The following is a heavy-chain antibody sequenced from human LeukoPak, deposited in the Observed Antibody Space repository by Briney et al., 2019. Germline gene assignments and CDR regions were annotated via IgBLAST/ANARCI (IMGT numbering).Heavy chain of an antibody. CDR3: ASQNYGSGSYYLDY. J-gene: IGHJ4*02. CDR1: GFTFSSYS. CDR2: ISSSSSYI. Sequence: GGSLRLSCAASGFTFSSYSMNWVRQAPGKGLEWVSSISSSSSYIYYADSVKGRFTISRDNAKNSLYLQMNSLRAEDTAVYYCASQNYGSGSYYLDYWGQGTLVTVSS. D-gene: IGHD3-10*01. V-gene: IGHV3-21*01.